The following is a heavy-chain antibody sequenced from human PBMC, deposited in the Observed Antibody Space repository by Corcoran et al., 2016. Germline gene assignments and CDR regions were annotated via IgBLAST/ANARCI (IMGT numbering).Heavy chain of an antibody. CDR1: GFTFSSYS. CDR2: ISSSSSTI. V-gene: IGHV3-48*04. J-gene: IGHJ6*02. CDR3: ARDLQPTYYYGMDV. Sequence: EVQLVESGGGLVQPGGSLRLSCAASGFTFSSYSMNWVRQAPGKGLEWVSYISSSSSTIYYADSVKGRFTISRDNAKNSLYLQMNSLRAEDTAAYYCARDLQPTYYYGMDVWGQGTTVTVSS. D-gene: IGHD6-13*01.